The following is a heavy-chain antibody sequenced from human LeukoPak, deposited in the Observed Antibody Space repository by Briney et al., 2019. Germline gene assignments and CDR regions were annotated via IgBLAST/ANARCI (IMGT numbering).Heavy chain of an antibody. V-gene: IGHV3-15*01. D-gene: IGHD3-16*02. Sequence: GGSLRLSCAASGFTFSDYYMSWIRQAPGKGLEWVGRIKSKTDGGTTDYAAPVKGRFTISRDDSKNTLYLQMNSLKTEDTAVYYCTTDFMITFGGVIVSNDYWGQGTLVTVSS. J-gene: IGHJ4*02. CDR1: GFTFSDYY. CDR3: TTDFMITFGGVIVSNDY. CDR2: IKSKTDGGTT.